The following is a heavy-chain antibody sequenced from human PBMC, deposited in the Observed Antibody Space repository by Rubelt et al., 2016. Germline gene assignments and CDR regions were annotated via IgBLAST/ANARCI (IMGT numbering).Heavy chain of an antibody. CDR2: ISGSGGST. CDR3: AKVVLPSYYFDY. J-gene: IGHJ4*02. Sequence: GKGLEWVSAISGSGGSTYYADSVKGRFTISRDNSKNTLYLQMNSLRAEDTAVYYCAKVVLPSYYFDYWGQGTLVTVSS. D-gene: IGHD3-10*01. V-gene: IGHV3-23*01.